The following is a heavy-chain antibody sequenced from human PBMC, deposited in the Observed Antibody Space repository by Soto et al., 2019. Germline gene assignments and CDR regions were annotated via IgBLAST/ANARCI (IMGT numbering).Heavy chain of an antibody. Sequence: PSETLSLTCTVSGGSISSSSYYWGWIRQPPGKGLEWIGSIYYSGSTYYNPSLKSRVTISVDTSKNQFSLKLSSVTAADTAVYYCARHRPGDDWAWCFDPWGQGTLVTVSS. CDR2: IYYSGST. CDR1: GGSISSSSYY. V-gene: IGHV4-39*01. J-gene: IGHJ5*02. CDR3: ARHRPGDDWAWCFDP. D-gene: IGHD3-9*01.